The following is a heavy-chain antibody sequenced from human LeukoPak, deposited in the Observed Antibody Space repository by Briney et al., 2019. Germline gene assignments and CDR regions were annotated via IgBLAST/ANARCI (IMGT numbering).Heavy chain of an antibody. Sequence: GGSLRLSCAASGFTFSSYWMSWVRQAPGKGLEWVANIKQDGSEKYYVDSVKGRFTISRDNTKNSLYLQMNSLRAEDTAVYYRAREAPLVPFFLRCMDVWGKGTTVTVSS. CDR3: AREAPLVPFFLRCMDV. CDR1: GFTFSSYW. CDR2: IKQDGSEK. J-gene: IGHJ6*04. D-gene: IGHD3-16*01. V-gene: IGHV3-7*03.